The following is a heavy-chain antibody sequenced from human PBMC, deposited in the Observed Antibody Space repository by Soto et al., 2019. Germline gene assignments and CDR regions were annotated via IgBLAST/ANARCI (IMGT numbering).Heavy chain of an antibody. CDR3: TRDIDYNGNSEFFNI. V-gene: IGHV5-51*01. Sequence: GESLKISCKDSGYSFTSDWIAWVRQTPGKGLEWMGIIYPYDSNTRYSPSFQGQVTISADKSVSTAYLQWSSLKASDTAMYFCTRDIDYNGNSEFFNIWGRGTMVTVSS. J-gene: IGHJ3*02. CDR1: GYSFTSDW. D-gene: IGHD4-4*01. CDR2: IYPYDSNT.